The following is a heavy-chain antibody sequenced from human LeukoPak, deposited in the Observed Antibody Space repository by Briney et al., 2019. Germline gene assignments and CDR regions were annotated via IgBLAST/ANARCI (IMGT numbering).Heavy chain of an antibody. CDR2: IYPGDSDT. Sequence: GESLKISCQGSGYTFSNYWIAWVRHMRGNGLEWMGIIYPGDSDTKYSPSFQGQVSISADKSINTAYLQWRSVKASDTAIYYCARLGTPYYYYYMDVWGRGTTVTVSS. CDR3: ARLGTPYYYYYMDV. CDR1: GYTFSNYW. V-gene: IGHV5-51*01. D-gene: IGHD1-1*01. J-gene: IGHJ6*03.